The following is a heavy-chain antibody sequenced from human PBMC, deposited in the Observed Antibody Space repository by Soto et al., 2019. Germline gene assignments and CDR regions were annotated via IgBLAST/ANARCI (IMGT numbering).Heavy chain of an antibody. V-gene: IGHV1-8*01. CDR1: GYAFSSYD. CDR2: MNPNSGNT. Sequence: GFSLKVSCKAAGYAFSSYDINWLRQDTGQGLEWMGWMNPNSGNTGYAQKFQGRVTMTRNTSISTAYMELNSLRAEDTAVYYCAKTSETKGVVDFDYWGQGTLVTVSS. D-gene: IGHD2-15*01. CDR3: AKTSETKGVVDFDY. J-gene: IGHJ4*02.